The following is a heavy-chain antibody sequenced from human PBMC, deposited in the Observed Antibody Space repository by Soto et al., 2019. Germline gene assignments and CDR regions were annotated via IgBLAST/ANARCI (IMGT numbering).Heavy chain of an antibody. J-gene: IGHJ5*02. CDR2: IYTSGST. Sequence: SETLSLTCTVSGGSISSYYWSWIRQPAGKGLEWIGRIYTSGSTNYNPSLKSRVTMSVDTSKNQFSLKLSSVTAADTAVYYCAGGRSGWYEVWFDPWGQGTLVTVSS. D-gene: IGHD6-19*01. CDR1: GGSISSYY. CDR3: AGGRSGWYEVWFDP. V-gene: IGHV4-4*07.